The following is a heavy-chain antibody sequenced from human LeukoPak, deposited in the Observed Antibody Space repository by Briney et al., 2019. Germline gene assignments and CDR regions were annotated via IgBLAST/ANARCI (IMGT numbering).Heavy chain of an antibody. J-gene: IGHJ3*02. Sequence: SETLSLTCTVSGGSISSYYWSWIRQPAGKGLEWIGRVYTSGSTNYNPSLNSRGTMSVDTSKNQFSLKLSSVTAADTAVYYCAREKWIFGVVIIRRDAFDIWGQGTMVTVSS. CDR3: AREKWIFGVVIIRRDAFDI. V-gene: IGHV4-4*07. CDR2: VYTSGST. D-gene: IGHD3-3*01. CDR1: GGSISSYY.